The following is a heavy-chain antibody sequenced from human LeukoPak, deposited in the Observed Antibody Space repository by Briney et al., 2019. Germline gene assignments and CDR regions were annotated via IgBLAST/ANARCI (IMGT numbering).Heavy chain of an antibody. V-gene: IGHV1-69*01. Sequence: SVKVSCKASGGNFNMYAINWVRQAPGQGLEWMGGIIPIFGTANYAQKFQGRVTITADESTSTAYMELSRLRSDDTAVYYCARVTRGRDYYYYYYMDVWGKGTTVTVSS. J-gene: IGHJ6*03. D-gene: IGHD3-3*01. CDR2: IIPIFGTA. CDR3: ARVTRGRDYYYYYYMDV. CDR1: GGNFNMYA.